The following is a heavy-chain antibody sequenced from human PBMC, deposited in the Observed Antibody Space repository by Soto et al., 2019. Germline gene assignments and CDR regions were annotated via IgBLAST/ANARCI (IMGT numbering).Heavy chain of an antibody. J-gene: IGHJ3*02. CDR1: GGFVSSGSYY. V-gene: IGHV4-34*01. Sequence: QVQLQQWGAGLLKPSETLSLTCAVYGGFVSSGSYYWSWNRQPPGKGLEWIGEMSHSGGTHFNPSLKSRVTISVNTSKNQFSLKMSSVTAADTALYYCARVERGTVTTVVDAFDIWGPGTMVTVSS. CDR2: MSHSGGT. D-gene: IGHD1-1*01. CDR3: ARVERGTVTTVVDAFDI.